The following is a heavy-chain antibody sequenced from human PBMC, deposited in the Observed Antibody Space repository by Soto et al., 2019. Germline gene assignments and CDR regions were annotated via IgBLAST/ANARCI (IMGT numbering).Heavy chain of an antibody. CDR2: IKQDGSEK. CDR1: GFSVSTYW. J-gene: IGHJ6*03. D-gene: IGHD2-8*01. V-gene: IGHV3-7*01. CDR3: ASDPSQVFTGHMDV. Sequence: ESGGGLVQPGGSLRLSCAASGFSVSTYWMYWVRQAPGKGLEWVANIKQDGSEKYYGDSVKGRFTISRDNAKNSLYLQMNSLRAEDTAVYYCASDPSQVFTGHMDVWGRGTTATVSS.